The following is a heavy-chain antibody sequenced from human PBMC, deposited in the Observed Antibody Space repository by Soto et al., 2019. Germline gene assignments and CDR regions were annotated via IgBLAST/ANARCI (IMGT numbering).Heavy chain of an antibody. J-gene: IGHJ5*02. CDR3: GKGILGYCSSTSCYYYGWFDP. D-gene: IGHD2-2*01. V-gene: IGHV4-34*01. Sequence: PSETLSLTCAVYGGSFSGYYWSWIRQPPGKGLEWTGEINHSGSTNYNPSLKSRVTISVDTSKNQFSLKLSSVTAADTAVYYCGKGILGYCSSTSCYYYGWFDPWGQGTLVTVSS. CDR1: GGSFSGYY. CDR2: INHSGST.